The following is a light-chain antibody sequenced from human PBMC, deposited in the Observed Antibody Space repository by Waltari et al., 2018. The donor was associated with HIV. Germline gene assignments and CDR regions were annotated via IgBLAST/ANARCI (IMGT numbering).Light chain of an antibody. J-gene: IGLJ2*01. CDR2: YNR. CDR3: QVWDSTSDQVV. Sequence: SYVLTQPPSVSVAPGKTARITCGGASIGSKSVHWYQQKPGQAPVLVIYYNRDRPSGIPERLSCFTSVNSATLTISRVEAGDEADYYCQVWDSTSDQVVFGGGTKLTVL. CDR1: SIGSKS. V-gene: IGLV3-21*04.